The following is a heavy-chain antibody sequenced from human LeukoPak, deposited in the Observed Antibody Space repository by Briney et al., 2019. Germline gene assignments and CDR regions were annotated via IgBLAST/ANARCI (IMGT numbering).Heavy chain of an antibody. CDR2: IWYDGSNK. CDR3: ARMGVYDSSGYYLLDY. Sequence: GRSLRLSCAASGFTFSSYGMHWVRQAPGKGLEWVAVIWYDGSNKYYADSVKGRFTISRDNSKNTLYLQMNSLRAEDTAVYYCARMGVYDSSGYYLLDYWGQGTLVTVSS. V-gene: IGHV3-33*01. J-gene: IGHJ4*02. D-gene: IGHD3-22*01. CDR1: GFTFSSYG.